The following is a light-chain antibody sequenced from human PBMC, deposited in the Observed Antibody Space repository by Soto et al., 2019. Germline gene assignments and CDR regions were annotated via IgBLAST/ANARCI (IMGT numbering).Light chain of an antibody. CDR1: QGISSY. CDR3: QQYENLPT. Sequence: DMHMTQSPSSLSASVGYRVTITFRASQGISSYLAWYQQKPGRAPKLLIYDASNLEAGVPSRFRGSGSGTDFTFTISRLQPEDIATYYCQQYENLPTFGQGTRLEIK. CDR2: DAS. V-gene: IGKV1-33*01. J-gene: IGKJ5*01.